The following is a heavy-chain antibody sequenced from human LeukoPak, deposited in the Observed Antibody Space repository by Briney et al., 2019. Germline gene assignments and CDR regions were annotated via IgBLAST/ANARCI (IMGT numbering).Heavy chain of an antibody. CDR3: GRLNVFGYYFDY. J-gene: IGHJ4*02. CDR1: GGSISSSSYH. Sequence: SETLSLTCTVSGGSISSSSYHWGWIRQPPGKGLEWIGSIYFSGNTYYNPSLKSRVTISVDTSKNQFSLKLSSVTAAHTAVYYCGRLNVFGYYFDYWGQGTLVTVSS. CDR2: IYFSGNT. D-gene: IGHD3-10*01. V-gene: IGHV4-39*01.